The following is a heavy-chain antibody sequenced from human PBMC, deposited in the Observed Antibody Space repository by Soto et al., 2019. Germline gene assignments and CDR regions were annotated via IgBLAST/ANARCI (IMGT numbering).Heavy chain of an antibody. Sequence: QVQLVQSGAEVKKPGSSVKVSCKASGGTFSSYAISWVRQAPGQGLEWMGGIIPIFGTANYAQKFQGRVTITADESTSTAYMELSSLRSEDTAVYSCATYPRGADYGEMYNWFDPWGQGTLVTVSS. CDR3: ATYPRGADYGEMYNWFDP. CDR1: GGTFSSYA. D-gene: IGHD4-17*01. CDR2: IIPIFGTA. J-gene: IGHJ5*02. V-gene: IGHV1-69*12.